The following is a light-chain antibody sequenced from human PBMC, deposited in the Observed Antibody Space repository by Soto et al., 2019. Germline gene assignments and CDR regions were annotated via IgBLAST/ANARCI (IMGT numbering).Light chain of an antibody. V-gene: IGLV6-57*03. Sequence: NFMLTQPLSVSESPGTTVTISCTRSSGTIASNYVQWFQQRPGGAPTPVIYEDDQRPSGVPDRFSASIDSSSNSASLTISGLRTEDEADYYCQSYDTSTVVFGGGTQLTVL. J-gene: IGLJ2*01. CDR3: QSYDTSTVV. CDR2: EDD. CDR1: SGTIASNY.